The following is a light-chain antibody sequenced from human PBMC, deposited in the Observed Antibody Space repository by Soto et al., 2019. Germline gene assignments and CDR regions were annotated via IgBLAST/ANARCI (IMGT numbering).Light chain of an antibody. CDR2: AAS. CDR3: QQYYSYPFT. J-gene: IGKJ3*01. CDR1: QGISSY. V-gene: IGKV1-8*01. Sequence: AIRMTQSTSSLSASTGDRVTITCRASQGISSYLAWYQQKPGKAPKLLIYAASTLQSGVPSRFSGSGSGTDFTLTISCLQYEDFATYYCQQYYSYPFTFGPGTKVDIK.